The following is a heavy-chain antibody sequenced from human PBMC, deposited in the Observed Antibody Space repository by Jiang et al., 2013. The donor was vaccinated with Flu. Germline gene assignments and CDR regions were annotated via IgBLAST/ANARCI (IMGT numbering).Heavy chain of an antibody. V-gene: IGHV1-69-2*01. J-gene: IGHJ6*02. CDR2: VDPEDGET. CDR1: GYTFTDYY. D-gene: IGHD3-9*01. Sequence: GAEVKKPGATVKISCKVSGYTFTDYYMHWVQQAPGKGLEWMGLVDPEDGETIYAEKFQGRVTITADTSTDTAYMELSSLRSEDTAVYYCATYDILTGYYPARYYYGMDVWGQGTTGHRLL. CDR3: ATYDILTGYYPARYYYGMDV.